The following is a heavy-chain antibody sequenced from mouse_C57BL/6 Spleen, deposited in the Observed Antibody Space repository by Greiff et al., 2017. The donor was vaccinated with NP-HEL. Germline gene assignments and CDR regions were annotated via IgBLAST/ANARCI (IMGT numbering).Heavy chain of an antibody. D-gene: IGHD2-4*01. V-gene: IGHV5-17*01. J-gene: IGHJ4*01. Sequence: EVKLEESGGGLVKPGGSLKLSCAASGFTFSDYGLHWVRQAPEKGLEWVAYISSGSSTIYYADTVKGRFTISRDNAKNTLFLQMTSLRSEDTAMYYCARPGLRNYAMDYWGQGTSVTVSS. CDR3: ARPGLRNYAMDY. CDR1: GFTFSDYG. CDR2: ISSGSSTI.